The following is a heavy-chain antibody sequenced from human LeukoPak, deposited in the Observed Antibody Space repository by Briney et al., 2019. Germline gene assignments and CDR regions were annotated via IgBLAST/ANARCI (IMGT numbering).Heavy chain of an antibody. CDR3: ARTVYSGSYTLFDP. D-gene: IGHD1-26*01. CDR1: GGSISSSSYY. V-gene: IGHV4-39*07. J-gene: IGHJ5*02. CDR2: IYYSGST. Sequence: SETLSLTCTVSGGSISSSSYYWGWIRQPPGKGLEWIGSIYYSGSTYYNPSLKSRVTISVDTSKNQFSLKLSSVTAADTAVYYCARTVYSGSYTLFDPWGQGTLVTISS.